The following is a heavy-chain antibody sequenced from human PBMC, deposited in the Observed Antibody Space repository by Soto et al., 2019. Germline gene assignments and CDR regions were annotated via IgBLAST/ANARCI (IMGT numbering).Heavy chain of an antibody. J-gene: IGHJ5*02. V-gene: IGHV1-46*01. Sequence: ASVKVSCKVSGYTFTSYYMHWVRQAPGQGLEWMGIINPSGGSTSYAQKFQGRVTMTRDTSTSTVYMELSSLRSEDTAVYYCARDRFVVTAIQNWFDPWGQGTLVTVSS. CDR2: INPSGGST. CDR3: ARDRFVVTAIQNWFDP. D-gene: IGHD2-21*02. CDR1: GYTFTSYY.